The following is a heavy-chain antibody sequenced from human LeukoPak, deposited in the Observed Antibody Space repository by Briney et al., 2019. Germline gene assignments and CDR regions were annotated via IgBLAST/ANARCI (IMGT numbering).Heavy chain of an antibody. CDR3: VKDGYGDYTYWYFDL. V-gene: IGHV3-64D*09. D-gene: IGHD4-17*01. CDR1: GFTFSSYA. Sequence: PGGSLRLSCSASGFTFSSYAMHWVRQAPGKGPEYYADSVKGRFTISRDNSKNTVYLQMSSLRAEDTAVYYCVKDGYGDYTYWYFDLWGRGTLVTVSS. J-gene: IGHJ2*01.